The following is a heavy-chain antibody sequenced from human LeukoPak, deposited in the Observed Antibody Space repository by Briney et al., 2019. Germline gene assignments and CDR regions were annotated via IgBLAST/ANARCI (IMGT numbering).Heavy chain of an antibody. CDR1: GGTFSSYA. D-gene: IGHD4-11*01. Sequence: GASVKVSCKASGGTFSSYAISWVRQAPGQGLEWMGGIIPIFGTANYAQKSQGRVTITADKSTSTAYMELSSLRSEDTAVYYCARDPAGGGYSNLNWFDPWGQGTLVTVSS. CDR2: IIPIFGTA. J-gene: IGHJ5*02. V-gene: IGHV1-69*06. CDR3: ARDPAGGGYSNLNWFDP.